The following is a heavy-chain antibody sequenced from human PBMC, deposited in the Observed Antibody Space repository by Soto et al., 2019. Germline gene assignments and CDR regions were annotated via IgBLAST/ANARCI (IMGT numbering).Heavy chain of an antibody. J-gene: IGHJ4*02. CDR1: GYIFKNYA. D-gene: IGHD3-16*02. Sequence: HVQLVQSGAEVKETGSSVKVSCKSSGYIFKNYAVTWLRQAPGQGLEWMGGIIPVFGTPDYSQKFRGRVTITADESTSTVYMELRSLTSEDTAVYYCAWHLYAYVWGSYRHWGQGTLVTVSS. CDR2: IIPVFGTP. V-gene: IGHV1-69*01. CDR3: AWHLYAYVWGSYRH.